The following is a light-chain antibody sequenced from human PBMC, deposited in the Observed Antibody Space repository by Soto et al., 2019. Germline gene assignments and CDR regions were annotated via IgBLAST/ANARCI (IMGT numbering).Light chain of an antibody. Sequence: DIQMTQSPSTLSASVGDRVTITCRASQSISSWSAWYQQKPGKAPKLLIYDASSLESGVPSRFSGSGSGTEFTLTISSLQPDDFATYYCQQYNSYSFGGGTKVDIK. V-gene: IGKV1-5*01. J-gene: IGKJ4*01. CDR1: QSISSW. CDR2: DAS. CDR3: QQYNSYS.